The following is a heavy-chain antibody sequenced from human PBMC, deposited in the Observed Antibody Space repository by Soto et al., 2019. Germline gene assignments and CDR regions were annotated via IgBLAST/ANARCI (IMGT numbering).Heavy chain of an antibody. D-gene: IGHD3-10*01. CDR2: IKQDGSEK. J-gene: IGHJ3*02. V-gene: IGHV3-7*03. CDR3: AKVIFPVLGVTKTIAAAFDT. Sequence: GGSLRLSCAGSGFTFRSSWMSWFRQSPGKGLEWVAIIKQDGSEKYYVDSVKGRFTISRDSAKNSLYLQMNSLRAEDTALYYCAKVIFPVLGVTKTIAAAFDTRGQGTMLTISS. CDR1: GFTFRSSW.